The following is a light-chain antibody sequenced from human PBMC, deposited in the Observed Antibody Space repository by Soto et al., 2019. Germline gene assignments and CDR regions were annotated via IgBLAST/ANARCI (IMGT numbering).Light chain of an antibody. V-gene: IGKV3-20*01. Sequence: IVLTQSPGTLSLSPGESASLSCRASQSVTNYLAWYQQKPGQAPRLLIYDTSTRAAGIPDRFSVSGSGTDFTLIISRLEPEDFALYYCQQYAGSPYTFGHGTKLEIK. CDR2: DTS. CDR3: QQYAGSPYT. CDR1: QSVTNY. J-gene: IGKJ2*01.